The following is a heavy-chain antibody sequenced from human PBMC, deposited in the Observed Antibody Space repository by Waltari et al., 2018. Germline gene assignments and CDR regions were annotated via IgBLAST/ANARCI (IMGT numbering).Heavy chain of an antibody. J-gene: IGHJ5*02. CDR1: GFTFGSFE. Sequence: EVRLVESGGTSVQPGGSLRLSCVASGFTFGSFEMNWVRQAPGKGPEWISYISRAARTIYYADSVKGRFTVSRDNGKNVLYLQMNNLRSEDTAMYYCARDQGPANFNWLDAWGQGTRVTVSS. V-gene: IGHV3-48*03. CDR2: ISRAARTI. CDR3: ARDQGPANFNWLDA. D-gene: IGHD1-7*01.